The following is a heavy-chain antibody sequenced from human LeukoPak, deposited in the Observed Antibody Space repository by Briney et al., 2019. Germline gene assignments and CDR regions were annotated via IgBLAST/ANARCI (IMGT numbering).Heavy chain of an antibody. V-gene: IGHV3-23*01. CDR3: EKDREVSLWFHFDN. Sequence: GWSLTLSCAASGFTFSRHAMSGVGQAPGKGLYWVSAISGSGGTIYYAECVTGRFPLSRDNYKNTLYLKMNSLRSEDTAVYYCEKDREVSLWFHFDNWGQGTLLSVSS. CDR2: ISGSGGTI. J-gene: IGHJ4*02. D-gene: IGHD3-10*01. CDR1: GFTFSRHA.